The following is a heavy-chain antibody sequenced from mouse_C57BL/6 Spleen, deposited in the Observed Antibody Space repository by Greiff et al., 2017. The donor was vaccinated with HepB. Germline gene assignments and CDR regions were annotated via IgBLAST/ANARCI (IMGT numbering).Heavy chain of an antibody. CDR1: GYTFTSYW. D-gene: IGHD2-4*01. V-gene: IGHV1-64*01. J-gene: IGHJ4*01. Sequence: QVQLQQPGAELVKPGASVKLSCKASGYTFTSYWMHWVKQRPGQGLEWIGMIHPNSGSTNYNEKFKSKATLTVDKSSSTAYMQLSSLTSEDSAVYYCARWHYDYDDGAMDYWGQGTSVTVSS. CDR2: IHPNSGST. CDR3: ARWHYDYDDGAMDY.